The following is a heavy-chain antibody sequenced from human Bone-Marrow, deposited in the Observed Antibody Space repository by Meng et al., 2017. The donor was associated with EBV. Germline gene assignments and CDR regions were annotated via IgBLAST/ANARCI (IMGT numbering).Heavy chain of an antibody. V-gene: IGHV1-18*01. CDR2: ISAYNDYT. D-gene: IGHD1-1*01. CDR3: ARTTGTSRFFDY. CDR1: GYTFTTYG. Sequence: VQLVKSGAEVKKPGASVRVSCKASGYTFTTYGISWVRQPPGQGLEWMGWISAYNDYTNYAQKVQVRVTMTTDTSTSTAYMELRSLRSDDTAVYYCARTTGTSRFFDYWGQGTLVTVSS. J-gene: IGHJ4*02.